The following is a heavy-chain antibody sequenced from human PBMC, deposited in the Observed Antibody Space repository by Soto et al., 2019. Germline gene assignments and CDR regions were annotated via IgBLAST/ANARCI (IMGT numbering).Heavy chain of an antibody. CDR1: GGSFSGYY. CDR3: ARGSQYYDIFTGYKVFYYYGMDV. V-gene: IGHV4-34*01. D-gene: IGHD3-9*01. CDR2: INHSGST. Sequence: QVQLQQWGAGLLKPSETLSLTCAVYGGSFSGYYWSWIRQPPGKGLEWIGEINHSGSTNYNPSLKSRVIIPVEPSTIQCPVKLRSVTAAVTTVYYCARGSQYYDIFTGYKVFYYYGMDVWGQGTTVTVSS. J-gene: IGHJ6*02.